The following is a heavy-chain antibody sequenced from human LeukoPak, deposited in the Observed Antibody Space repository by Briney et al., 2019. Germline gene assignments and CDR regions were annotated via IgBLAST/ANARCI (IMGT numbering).Heavy chain of an antibody. CDR3: ARDVLGDGYAFFDY. Sequence: ASVKVSCKASGYTFTGHYINWVRPAPGQGLEWMGWITPNNGGTNYAQKFQGRVTMTRDTSISTAYMELSGLRSDDTAVYYCARDVLGDGYAFFDYWGQGTLVTVSS. V-gene: IGHV1-2*02. J-gene: IGHJ4*02. CDR1: GYTFTGHY. D-gene: IGHD5-24*01. CDR2: ITPNNGGT.